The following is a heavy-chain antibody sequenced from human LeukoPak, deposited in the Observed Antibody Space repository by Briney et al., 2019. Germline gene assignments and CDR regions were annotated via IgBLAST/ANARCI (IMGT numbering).Heavy chain of an antibody. D-gene: IGHD4-17*01. Sequence: GGSLRLSCAASGFTFSNFAMSWVRQAPGKGLEWVSTISGSGGSTYYADSVKGRFTISRDNSKNTLYLQMNSLRAEDTAVYYCASDSTVTHAFDIWGQGTMVTVSS. CDR1: GFTFSNFA. V-gene: IGHV3-23*01. J-gene: IGHJ3*02. CDR3: ASDSTVTHAFDI. CDR2: ISGSGGST.